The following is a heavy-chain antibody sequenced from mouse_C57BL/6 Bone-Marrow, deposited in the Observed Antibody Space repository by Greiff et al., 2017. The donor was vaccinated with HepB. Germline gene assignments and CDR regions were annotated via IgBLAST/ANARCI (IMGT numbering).Heavy chain of an antibody. CDR2: IDPENGDT. Sequence: VQLQQSGAELVRPGASVKLSCTASGFTIKDDYMHWVKQRPEQGLEWIGWIDPENGDTEYASKFQGKATITADTSSNTAYLQLSSLTSEDTAVYYGTTKGFDYWGQGTTLTVSS. CDR1: GFTIKDDY. J-gene: IGHJ2*01. CDR3: TTKGFDY. V-gene: IGHV14-4*01.